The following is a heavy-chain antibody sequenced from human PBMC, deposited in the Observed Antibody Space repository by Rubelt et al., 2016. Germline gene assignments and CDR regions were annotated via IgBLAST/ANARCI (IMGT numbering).Heavy chain of an antibody. D-gene: IGHD6-13*01. CDR3: ARDRIAAAGTSFADQ. V-gene: IGHV3-33*01. CDR2: IWSDGTNK. J-gene: IGHJ5*02. Sequence: GGGVVQPGRSLRLSCAASGFTVSTDGMHWVRQAPGKGLEWVAVIWSDGTNKYYADSVKGRFTISRDNSKNTLYLQMYSLRPEDTAVYYCARDRIAAAGTSFADQWGQGTLVTVSS. CDR1: GFTVSTDG.